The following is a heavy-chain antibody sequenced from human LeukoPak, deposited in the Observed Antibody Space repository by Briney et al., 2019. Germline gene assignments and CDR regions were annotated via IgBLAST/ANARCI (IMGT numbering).Heavy chain of an antibody. CDR1: GFTFSSFA. V-gene: IGHV3-23*01. J-gene: IGHJ4*02. CDR2: ISSGRGST. Sequence: GGSLRLSCAASGFTFSSFAMNWVRQAPGKGLEWVSTISSGRGSTYYADSVKGRFTISRDSSKNTLYLQMNNLRVEDTAVYYCAKDPLYTGSYHIDNWGQGTLVTVSS. D-gene: IGHD1-26*01. CDR3: AKDPLYTGSYHIDN.